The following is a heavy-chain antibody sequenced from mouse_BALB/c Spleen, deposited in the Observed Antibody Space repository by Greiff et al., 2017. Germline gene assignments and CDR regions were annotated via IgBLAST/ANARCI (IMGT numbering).Heavy chain of an antibody. CDR3: ARKYDYDWYFDV. V-gene: IGHV5-17*02. J-gene: IGHJ1*01. Sequence: EVKVVESGGGLVQPGGSRKLSCAASGFTFSSFGMHWVRQAPEKGLEWVAYISSGSSTIYYADTVKGRFTISRDNPKNTLFLQMTSLRSEDTAMYYCARKYDYDWYFDVWGAGTTVTVSS. CDR1: GFTFSSFG. CDR2: ISSGSSTI. D-gene: IGHD2-4*01.